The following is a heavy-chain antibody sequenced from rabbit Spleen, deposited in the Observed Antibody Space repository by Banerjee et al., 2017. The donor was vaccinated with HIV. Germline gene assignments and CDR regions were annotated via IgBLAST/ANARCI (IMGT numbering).Heavy chain of an antibody. CDR3: ARDTSSSFSSYGMDL. Sequence: QSLEESGGDLVKPGASLTLTCTASGFSFSSSYYMYWVRQAPGKGLEWIARIDIDSSGNTYYASWAKGRFTISKISSTTVTLQMTSLTAADTATYFCARDTSSSFSSYGMDLWGQGTLVTVS. V-gene: IGHV1S40*01. CDR2: IDIDSSGNT. CDR1: GFSFSSSYY. D-gene: IGHD1-1*01. J-gene: IGHJ6*01.